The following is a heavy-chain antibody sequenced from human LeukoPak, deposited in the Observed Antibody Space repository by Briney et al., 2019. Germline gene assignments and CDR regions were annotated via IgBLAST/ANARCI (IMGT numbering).Heavy chain of an antibody. V-gene: IGHV3-23*01. CDR3: AKWGVGSGSYTPYYFDY. Sequence: AGGSLRLSCAASGFTFSSYGMSWVRQAPGKGLEWVSAISGSGGSTYYADSVKGRFNISRDNSKNTLYLQMNSLRAEDTAVYYCAKWGVGSGSYTPYYFDYWGQGTLVTVSS. CDR2: ISGSGGST. D-gene: IGHD3-10*01. CDR1: GFTFSSYG. J-gene: IGHJ4*02.